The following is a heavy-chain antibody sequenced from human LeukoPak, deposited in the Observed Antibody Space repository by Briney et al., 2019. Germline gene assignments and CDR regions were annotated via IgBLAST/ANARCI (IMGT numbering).Heavy chain of an antibody. CDR1: RGTPKNYT. Sequence: EASVRVSCKASRGTPKNYTINWVRQAPGQGLEWMGGIIPMIETTIYAPRFQGRVTITADESTSTAYMELSSLRSEDTAVYYCARDDGSGWTYWGQGTLVTVSS. J-gene: IGHJ4*02. V-gene: IGHV1-69*01. CDR3: ARDDGSGWTY. CDR2: IIPMIETT. D-gene: IGHD6-19*01.